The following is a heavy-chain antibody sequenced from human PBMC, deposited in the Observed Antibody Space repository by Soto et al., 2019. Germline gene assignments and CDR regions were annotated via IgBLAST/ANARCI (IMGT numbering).Heavy chain of an antibody. CDR3: ARDASYYSLWSGYYPSRNGMDV. V-gene: IGHV3-33*01. D-gene: IGHD3-3*01. Sequence: QVQVVESGGGVVQPWRSLRLSCSASVFTFSSFGMHWVRQAPGKGLEWVSLIWYDGSKKSYGDSVKGRFTISRDNSRNTVYLQMNSLRDDDTAVYYCARDASYYSLWSGYYPSRNGMDVWGQGTTVTVSS. CDR1: VFTFSSFG. J-gene: IGHJ6*02. CDR2: IWYDGSKK.